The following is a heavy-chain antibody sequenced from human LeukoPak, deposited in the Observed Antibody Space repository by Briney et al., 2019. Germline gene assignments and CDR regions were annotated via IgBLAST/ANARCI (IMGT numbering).Heavy chain of an antibody. CDR2: INTNTGNP. Sequence: ASVKVSCKASGYTFASYAMNWVRQAPGQGLEWMGWINTNTGNPTYAQGFTGRFVFSLDTSVSTAYLQISSLKAEDTAVYYCATATYYYGSGSYYPAQFDYWGQGTLVTVSS. CDR3: ATATYYYGSGSYYPAQFDY. V-gene: IGHV7-4-1*02. CDR1: GYTFASYA. D-gene: IGHD3-10*01. J-gene: IGHJ4*02.